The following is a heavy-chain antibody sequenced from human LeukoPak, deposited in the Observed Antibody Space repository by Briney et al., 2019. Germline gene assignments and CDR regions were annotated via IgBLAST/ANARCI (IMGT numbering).Heavy chain of an antibody. V-gene: IGHV3-48*03. CDR1: GFTFSSYE. CDR2: ISSSGSTM. Sequence: PGGSLRLSCAVSGFTFSSYEMNWVRQAPGKRLEWVSYISSSGSTMYYADSVKGRFTISRDNAKNSLSLQMNSLRAEDTAVYYCARSPAGANYYLDVWGKGTTVTISS. J-gene: IGHJ6*03. D-gene: IGHD1-14*01. CDR3: ARSPAGANYYLDV.